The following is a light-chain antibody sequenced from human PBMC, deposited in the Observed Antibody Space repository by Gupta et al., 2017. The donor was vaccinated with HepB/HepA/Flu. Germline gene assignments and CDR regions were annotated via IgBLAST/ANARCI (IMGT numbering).Light chain of an antibody. Sequence: QSALPQPASVSVSPGQSITLSCTGTSSDVGGYNYVSWYQQHPGKAPKLMIYDVSNRPSGVSNRFSGSKSGNTASLTISGLQAEDEADYYCSSYTSSSISFGTGTKVTVL. CDR3: SSYTSSSIS. CDR2: DVS. CDR1: SSDVGGYNY. V-gene: IGLV2-14*03. J-gene: IGLJ1*01.